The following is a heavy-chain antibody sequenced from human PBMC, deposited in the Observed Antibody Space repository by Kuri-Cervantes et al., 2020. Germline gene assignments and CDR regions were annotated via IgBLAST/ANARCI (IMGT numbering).Heavy chain of an antibody. CDR1: GGAINAGFY. D-gene: IGHD5-18*01. J-gene: IGHJ6*03. Sequence: SETLSLTCAVSGGAINAGFYWDWIRQPPGKGLEWIGSIYLDGTTYYSPSLKSRITISMHTSTNQFSLRLNSVAATDTAVYYCARGYSYGHGGFYYYYYYMDVWGKGTTVTVSS. CDR2: IYLDGTT. CDR3: ARGYSYGHGGFYYYYYYMDV. V-gene: IGHV4-38-2*01.